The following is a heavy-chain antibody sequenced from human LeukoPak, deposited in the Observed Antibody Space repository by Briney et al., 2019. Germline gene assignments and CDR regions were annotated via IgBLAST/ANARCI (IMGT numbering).Heavy chain of an antibody. CDR3: ARWLRQGDY. Sequence: GGSLRLSCAASGFNFSTYAMSWVRQAPGKGLEWVSVIYNGGSTDYADSVKGRFTISRDNSKNTLYLQMNSLRVEDTAVYYCARWLRQGDYWGQGTLVTVSS. J-gene: IGHJ4*02. V-gene: IGHV3-66*01. D-gene: IGHD6-19*01. CDR2: IYNGGST. CDR1: GFNFSTYA.